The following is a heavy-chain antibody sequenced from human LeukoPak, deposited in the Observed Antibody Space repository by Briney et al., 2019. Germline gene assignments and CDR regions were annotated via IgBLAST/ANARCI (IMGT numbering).Heavy chain of an antibody. CDR3: ARWAEPRYDFWSGYYFWYYYYMDV. V-gene: IGHV3-23*01. CDR1: GFTFSSYA. J-gene: IGHJ6*03. D-gene: IGHD3-3*01. CDR2: ISGSGGST. Sequence: QPGGSLRLSCAASGFTFSSYAMSWVRQAPGKGLEWVSAISGSGGSTYYADSVKGRFTISRDNAKNSLYLQMNSLRAEDTAVYYCARWAEPRYDFWSGYYFWYYYYMDVWGKGTTVTVSS.